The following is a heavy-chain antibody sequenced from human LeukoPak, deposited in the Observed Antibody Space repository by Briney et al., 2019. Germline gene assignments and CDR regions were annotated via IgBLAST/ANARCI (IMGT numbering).Heavy chain of an antibody. V-gene: IGHV3-64*01. CDR2: ISNNGGTT. CDR1: GFTFSSYA. CDR3: ARVNVSGRYYDY. D-gene: IGHD3-10*01. J-gene: IGHJ4*02. Sequence: GGSLRLSCAASGFTFSSYAMHWVRQAPGKGLEYVSAISNNGGTTYYANSVRGRFTISRDNSKNTLYLQMGSLRAEDKAVYYCARVNVSGRYYDYWGQGTLVTVSS.